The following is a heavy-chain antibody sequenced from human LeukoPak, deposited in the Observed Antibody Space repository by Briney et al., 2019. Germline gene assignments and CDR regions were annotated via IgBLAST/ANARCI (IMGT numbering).Heavy chain of an antibody. J-gene: IGHJ4*02. D-gene: IGHD3/OR15-3a*01. CDR3: ARIDDFARDYFDY. CDR1: GFTFSSYA. CDR2: MYSGGST. V-gene: IGHV3-53*01. Sequence: GGSLRLSCAASGFTFSSYAMSWVRQAPGKGLEWVSVMYSGGSTYYADSVKGRFTISRDISKNTVYLQMNNLRAEDTAVYYCARIDDFARDYFDYWGQGTLVTVSS.